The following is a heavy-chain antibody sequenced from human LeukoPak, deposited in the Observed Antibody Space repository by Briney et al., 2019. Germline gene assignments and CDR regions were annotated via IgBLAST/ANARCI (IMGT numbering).Heavy chain of an antibody. V-gene: IGHV3-66*01. CDR3: AKEGDSYGYGRGQNDY. Sequence: GGSLRLSCAVSGFTVSSNFLTTVRQAPRTGLERVSVIYSGGRTYYADSVRGRFTISRDNFKNTVYLQMNTLRAEDTAVYYCAKEGDSYGYGRGQNDYWGQGTLVTVSS. CDR2: IYSGGRT. J-gene: IGHJ4*02. D-gene: IGHD5-18*01. CDR1: GFTVSSNF.